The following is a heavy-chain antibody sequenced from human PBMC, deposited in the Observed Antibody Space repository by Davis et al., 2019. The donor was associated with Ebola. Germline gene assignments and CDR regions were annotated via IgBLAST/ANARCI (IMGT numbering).Heavy chain of an antibody. V-gene: IGHV4-4*07. CDR1: GDPISSYY. J-gene: IGHJ4*02. CDR3: VRVGPNPTADY. CDR2: IYTDGST. Sequence: SETLSLTCFVSGDPISSYYWSWIRQPAGKGLEWVGRIYTDGSTNYNPSLKSRLTMSVDMSKNQFSLKLSSVSAADTAVYYCVRVGPNPTADYWGQGTLVTVSS.